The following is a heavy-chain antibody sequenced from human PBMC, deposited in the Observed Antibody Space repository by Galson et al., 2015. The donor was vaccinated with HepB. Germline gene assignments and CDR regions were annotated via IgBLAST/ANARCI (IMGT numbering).Heavy chain of an antibody. V-gene: IGHV3-48*02. D-gene: IGHD6-19*01. CDR3: ARDRLGYYGMDV. Sequence: SLRLSCAGSGFTLTSYSMNWVRQAPGKGLEWVSYISTSSIIYYADSVKGRFTISRDNANNSLYLQMNSLRDDDTAVYYCARDRLGYYGMDVWGQGTTVTVSS. CDR2: ISTSSII. J-gene: IGHJ6*02. CDR1: GFTLTSYS.